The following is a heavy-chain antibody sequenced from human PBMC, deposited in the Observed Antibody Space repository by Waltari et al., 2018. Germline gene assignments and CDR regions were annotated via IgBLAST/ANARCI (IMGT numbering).Heavy chain of an antibody. J-gene: IGHJ6*02. CDR2: TSSSRRYI. CDR1: GFTFSSYS. D-gene: IGHD6-13*01. CDR3: ARDRQLGCMDV. Sequence: EVQLVESGGGLVKPGGSLRLSCAASGFTFSSYSMNWVRQAPGKGLQSVASTSSSRRYIYSADSVKGRFTISGDNAKNSLCLQMNSLRAEDTAVYDCARDRQLGCMDVWGQGTTVTVSS. V-gene: IGHV3-21*01.